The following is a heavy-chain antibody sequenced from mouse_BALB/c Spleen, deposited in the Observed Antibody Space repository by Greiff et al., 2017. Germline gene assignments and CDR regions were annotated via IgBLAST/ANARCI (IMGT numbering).Heavy chain of an antibody. V-gene: IGHV3-2*02. J-gene: IGHJ2*01. CDR3: ARGRYGNFDY. Sequence: EVHLVESGPGLVKPSQSLSLTCTVTGYSITSDYAWNWIRQFPGNKLEWMGYISYSGSTSYNPSLKSRISITRDTSKNQFFLQLNSVTTEDTATYYCARGRYGNFDYWGQGTTLTVSS. D-gene: IGHD2-10*02. CDR2: ISYSGST. CDR1: GYSITSDYA.